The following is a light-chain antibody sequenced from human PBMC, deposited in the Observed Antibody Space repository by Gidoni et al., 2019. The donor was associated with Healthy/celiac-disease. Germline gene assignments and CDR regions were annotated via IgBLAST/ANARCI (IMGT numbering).Light chain of an antibody. CDR2: QDS. CDR1: KLGDKY. V-gene: IGLV3-1*01. Sequence: SYEPTQPPSGSVSPGQTASITCSGDKLGDKYACWYQQKPGQSPVLVIYQDSKRPSGIPERFSGSNSGNTATLTISGTQAMDEADYYCQAWDSSTVVFGGGTKLTVL. CDR3: QAWDSSTVV. J-gene: IGLJ2*01.